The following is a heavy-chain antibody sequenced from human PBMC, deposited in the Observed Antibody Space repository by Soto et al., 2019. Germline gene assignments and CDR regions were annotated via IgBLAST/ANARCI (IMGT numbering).Heavy chain of an antibody. V-gene: IGHV3-30-3*01. Sequence: GGSLRLSCAASGFTFSSYAMHWVRQAPGKGLEWVAVISYDGSNKYYADSVKGRFTISRDNSKNTLYLQMNSLRAEDTAVYYCARDRGPNWFDPWGQGTLVTVSS. CDR3: ARDRGPNWFDP. CDR2: ISYDGSNK. CDR1: GFTFSSYA. D-gene: IGHD5-12*01. J-gene: IGHJ5*02.